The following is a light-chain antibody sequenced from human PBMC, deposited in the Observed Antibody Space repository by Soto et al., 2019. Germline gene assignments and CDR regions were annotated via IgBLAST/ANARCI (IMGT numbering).Light chain of an antibody. CDR2: SAS. Sequence: DIQMSQSPLSLSASVGDTVTITCRASRTISTYLNWYQQKPGRAPNLLIYSASNLQSGVPSRFRGSGSVTDFTLTISSLQAEDFATYFCQQSYETPYPFGQGTKLEIK. CDR3: QQSYETPYP. CDR1: RTISTY. J-gene: IGKJ2*01. V-gene: IGKV1-39*01.